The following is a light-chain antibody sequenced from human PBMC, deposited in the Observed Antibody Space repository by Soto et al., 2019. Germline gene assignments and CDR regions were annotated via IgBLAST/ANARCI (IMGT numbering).Light chain of an antibody. J-gene: IGKJ1*01. CDR3: QQYGSSPRT. V-gene: IGKV3-20*01. CDR2: GTS. Sequence: EIVLTQSPGTLSLSPGERATLSCRASQTVTNNYLAWYQQKLGQAPRLLIYGTSRRATGIPDRFSGSGSGTDFTLTISRLEPEDFAVYYCQQYGSSPRTFGQGTKVDI. CDR1: QTVTNNY.